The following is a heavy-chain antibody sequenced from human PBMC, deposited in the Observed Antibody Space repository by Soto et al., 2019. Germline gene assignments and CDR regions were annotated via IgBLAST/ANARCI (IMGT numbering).Heavy chain of an antibody. V-gene: IGHV1-69*01. CDR2: IIPIFGKA. D-gene: IGHD1-26*01. Sequence: QVQLVQSGAEVKKPGSSVKVSCKASGGTFSSYSINWVRQAPGQGLEWMGEIIPIFGKANYAQKFQGRVTITADESTSTAYMELRSLRSEGTAVYYCASAGGRRTGGFDYWGQGTLVTVSS. CDR3: ASAGGRRTGGFDY. CDR1: GGTFSSYS. J-gene: IGHJ4*02.